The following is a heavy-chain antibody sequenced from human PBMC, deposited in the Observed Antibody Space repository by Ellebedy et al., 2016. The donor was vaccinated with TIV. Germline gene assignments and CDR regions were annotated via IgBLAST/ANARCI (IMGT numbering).Heavy chain of an antibody. J-gene: IGHJ4*02. V-gene: IGHV3-21*01. CDR3: ARSPQGVPFDY. CDR2: ISSSSTYI. CDR1: GFTFSNYN. Sequence: GGSLRLSCAASGFTFSNYNMNWVRQAPGKGLEWVASISSSSTYIYDADSVKGRFTISRDNAKNSLYLQMNSLRAEDTAVYYCARSPQGVPFDYWGQGTLVTVSS. D-gene: IGHD2-8*01.